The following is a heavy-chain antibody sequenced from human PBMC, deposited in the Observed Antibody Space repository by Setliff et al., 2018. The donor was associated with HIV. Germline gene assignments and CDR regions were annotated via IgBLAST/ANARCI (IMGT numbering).Heavy chain of an antibody. CDR2: IIPIFGNT. CDR3: ARGLIVATIKGDY. V-gene: IGHV1-18*01. Sequence: ASVKVSCKASGGTFSSYAISWVRQAPGQGLEWMGGIIPIFGNTNYAQKLQGRVTMTTDTSTSTAYMELRSLRSDDTAVYYCARGLIVATIKGDYWGQGTLVTVSS. CDR1: GGTFSSYA. D-gene: IGHD5-12*01. J-gene: IGHJ4*02.